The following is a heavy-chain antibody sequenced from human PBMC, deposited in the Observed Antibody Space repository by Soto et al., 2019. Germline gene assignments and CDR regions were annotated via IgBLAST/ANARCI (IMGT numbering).Heavy chain of an antibody. V-gene: IGHV4-59*01. CDR1: GGSISGYY. Sequence: SETLSLTCTVSGGSISGYYWSWIRQPPGKGLEWIGYIHYSGSTSYNPSLKSRVTISVDTSKNQFSLKLSSVTAADTAVYYCARRLNPDFDYWGQGALVTVSS. D-gene: IGHD2-8*01. CDR3: ARRLNPDFDY. CDR2: IHYSGST. J-gene: IGHJ4*02.